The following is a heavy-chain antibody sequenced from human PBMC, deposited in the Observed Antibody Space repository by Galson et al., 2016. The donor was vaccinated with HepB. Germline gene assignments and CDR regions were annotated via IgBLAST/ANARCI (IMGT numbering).Heavy chain of an antibody. D-gene: IGHD4-17*01. V-gene: IGHV3-23*01. CDR3: AKVGDKYYFDY. Sequence: SLRLSCAASGFTFSSYAMSWVRQAPGKGLEWVSAISGSGGSTYYAGSVKGRFTISRDNSKNTLYLQMDSLRAEDTAVYYCAKVGDKYYFDYWGQGTLVTVSS. J-gene: IGHJ4*02. CDR1: GFTFSSYA. CDR2: ISGSGGST.